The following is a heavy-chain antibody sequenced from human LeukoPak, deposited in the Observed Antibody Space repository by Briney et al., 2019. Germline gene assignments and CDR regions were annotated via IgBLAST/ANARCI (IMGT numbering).Heavy chain of an antibody. D-gene: IGHD3-16*02. J-gene: IGHJ3*02. CDR3: ARDRPYYDYVWGSYRTNRHDAFDI. CDR2: IYTSGST. Sequence: PSETLSLTCTVSGGSISSYYWSWIRQPAGNGLEWIGRIYTSGSTNYNPSLKSRVTMSVDTSKNQFSLKLSSVTAADTAVYYCARDRPYYDYVWGSYRTNRHDAFDIWGQGTMVTVSS. CDR1: GGSISSYY. V-gene: IGHV4-4*07.